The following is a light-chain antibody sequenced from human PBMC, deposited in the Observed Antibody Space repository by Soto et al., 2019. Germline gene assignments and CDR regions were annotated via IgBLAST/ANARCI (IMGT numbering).Light chain of an antibody. J-gene: IGKJ2*01. V-gene: IGKV1-39*01. Sequence: DIQMTQSPSSLSASVGDRVTITCRASQSISSYLNWYQQKPGKAPKLLIYAASSMQSGVPSRLSGSGSGTDFTLTISSLQPEDFATYYCQQSYSTPYTFGKGTKLEIK. CDR3: QQSYSTPYT. CDR2: AAS. CDR1: QSISSY.